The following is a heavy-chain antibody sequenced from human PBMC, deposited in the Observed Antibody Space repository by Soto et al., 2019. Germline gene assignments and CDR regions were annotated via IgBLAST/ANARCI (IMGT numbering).Heavy chain of an antibody. V-gene: IGHV4-59*01. CDR3: ARGDYDDSSGFDY. CDR1: GGSFSGYY. J-gene: IGHJ4*02. D-gene: IGHD3-22*01. Sequence: SETLSLTCAVYGGSFSGYYWCWIRQPPGEGLEWIGHIYYTGSTNYNPSLKSRVTISVDTPKNQFSLKLSSVTAADTAVYYCARGDYDDSSGFDYWGQGTLVTVSS. CDR2: IYYTGST.